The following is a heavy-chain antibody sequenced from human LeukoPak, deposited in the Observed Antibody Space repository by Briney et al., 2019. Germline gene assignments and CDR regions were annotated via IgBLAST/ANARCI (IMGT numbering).Heavy chain of an antibody. J-gene: IGHJ1*01. V-gene: IGHV3-30*18. D-gene: IGHD3-22*01. Sequence: GRSLRLSCAASGFTFSSYGMYWVRQAPGKGLEWVAVISYDGSNKYYADSVKGRFTISRDNSKNTLYLQMNSLRAEDTAVYYCAKGEGYYDSSGYEYFQHWGQGTLVTVSS. CDR3: AKGEGYYDSSGYEYFQH. CDR2: ISYDGSNK. CDR1: GFTFSSYG.